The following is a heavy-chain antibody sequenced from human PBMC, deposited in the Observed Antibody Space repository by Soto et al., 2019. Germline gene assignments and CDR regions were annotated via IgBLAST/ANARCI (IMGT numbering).Heavy chain of an antibody. D-gene: IGHD2-8*01. J-gene: IGHJ4*02. CDR2: IKWDASEK. CDR1: GFSFGVYW. V-gene: IGHV3-7*01. Sequence: GGSLRLCCGAYGFSFGVYWMSWVRQAPGKGLEWLATIKWDASEKKYVDSVKGRFTTSRDNAKNSLYLQMDSLRAEDTAIYYCARDSGYCTRSSVNHYIDYRGQGPLVTVYS. CDR3: ARDSGYCTRSSVNHYIDY.